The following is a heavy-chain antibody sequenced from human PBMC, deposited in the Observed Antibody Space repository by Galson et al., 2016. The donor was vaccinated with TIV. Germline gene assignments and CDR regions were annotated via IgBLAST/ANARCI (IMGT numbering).Heavy chain of an antibody. J-gene: IGHJ4*02. CDR2: INPNGDDT. Sequence: SVKVSCKASGYPFTAYYIHWVRQAPGQGPEWMGWINPNGDDTNYPQKFQGRVTMTRDTSITTAYMELTTLTSDDTAVYYCARFVYGDYVDYWGQGTLVTVSS. CDR1: GYPFTAYY. CDR3: ARFVYGDYVDY. D-gene: IGHD4-17*01. V-gene: IGHV1-2*02.